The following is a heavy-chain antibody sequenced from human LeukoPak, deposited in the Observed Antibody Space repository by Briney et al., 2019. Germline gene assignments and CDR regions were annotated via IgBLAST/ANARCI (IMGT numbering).Heavy chain of an antibody. V-gene: IGHV1-2*02. J-gene: IGHJ4*02. Sequence: ASVKVSCKASGYTFTSYYMHWVRQAPGQGLEWMGWINPNSGGTNYAQKFQGRVTMTRDTSISTAYMELSRLRSDDTAVYYCARVKQLRGLGDYWGQGTLVTVSS. CDR2: INPNSGGT. D-gene: IGHD3-16*01. CDR3: ARVKQLRGLGDY. CDR1: GYTFTSYY.